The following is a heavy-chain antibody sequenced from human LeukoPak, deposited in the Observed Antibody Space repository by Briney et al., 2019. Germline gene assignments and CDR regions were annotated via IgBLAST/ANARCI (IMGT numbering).Heavy chain of an antibody. Sequence: SQTLSPTCAVSGGSISSGGYSWSWIRQPPGKGLEWIGYIYYSGSTNYNPSLKSRVTISVDTSKNQFSLKLNSVTAADTAVYYCARAAGPYYYYGMDVWGQGTTVTVSS. J-gene: IGHJ6*02. CDR1: GGSISSGGYS. D-gene: IGHD2-21*01. CDR3: ARAAGPYYYYGMDV. V-gene: IGHV4-30-2*02. CDR2: IYYSGST.